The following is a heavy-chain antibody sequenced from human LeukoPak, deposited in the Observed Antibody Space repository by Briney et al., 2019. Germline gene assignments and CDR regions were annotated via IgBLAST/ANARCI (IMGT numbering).Heavy chain of an antibody. Sequence: ASVKVSCKASGYTFTNYGISWVRQAPGQGLEWMAWINVYNGKTYYAQNFQGRVTMTTDTSTSTAYMELGNLRSDDTAVYYCARDQGYYYDSTGYVFDSWGQGTLVTVSS. CDR2: INVYNGKT. CDR1: GYTFTNYG. J-gene: IGHJ4*02. D-gene: IGHD3-22*01. CDR3: ARDQGYYYDSTGYVFDS. V-gene: IGHV1-18*01.